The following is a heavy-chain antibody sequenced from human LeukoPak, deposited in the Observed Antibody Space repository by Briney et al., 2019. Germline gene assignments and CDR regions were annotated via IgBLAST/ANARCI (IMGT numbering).Heavy chain of an antibody. CDR2: IWYDGSIQ. CDR1: GFTFSGYG. Sequence: GGSLRLSCAASGFTFSGYGMHWVRQAPGKGLEWVAAIWYDGSIQYYADSVKGRFTISRDNSKNTLYLQMDSLRVEDTAVYYCARAGYCSGGSCYGSDYWGQGTLVSVSS. J-gene: IGHJ4*02. V-gene: IGHV3-33*01. CDR3: ARAGYCSGGSCYGSDY. D-gene: IGHD2-15*01.